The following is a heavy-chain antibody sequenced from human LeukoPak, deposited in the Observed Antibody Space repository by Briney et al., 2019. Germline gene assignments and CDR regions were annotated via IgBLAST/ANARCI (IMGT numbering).Heavy chain of an antibody. CDR1: GFTVSSNY. V-gene: IGHV3-66*01. CDR2: IYSGGST. Sequence: GSLRLSCAASGFTVSSNYMSWVRQAPGKGLEWVSVIYSGGSTYYADSVKGRFTISRDNSKNTLYLQMNSLRAEDTAVYYCAKVGSRMVRGVINWFDPWGQGTLVTVSS. CDR3: AKVGSRMVRGVINWFDP. J-gene: IGHJ5*02. D-gene: IGHD3-10*01.